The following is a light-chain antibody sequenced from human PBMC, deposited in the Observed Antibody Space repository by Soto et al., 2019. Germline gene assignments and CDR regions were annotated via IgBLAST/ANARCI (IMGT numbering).Light chain of an antibody. CDR2: GSS. Sequence: EIVLTQSPGTLSLSPGERATLSCRASQTPRNSFLAWYQHKPGQAPRLLIYGSSTRATGIPDRFSGSASGTDFTLTISRLVPEDFAVYYCHQDGRSAPLPFGGGTKV. V-gene: IGKV3-20*01. CDR3: HQDGRSAPLP. J-gene: IGKJ4*01. CDR1: QTPRNSF.